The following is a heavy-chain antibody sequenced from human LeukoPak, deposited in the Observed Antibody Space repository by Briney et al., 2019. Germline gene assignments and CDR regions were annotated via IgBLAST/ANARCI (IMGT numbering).Heavy chain of an antibody. V-gene: IGHV4-4*02. J-gene: IGHJ4*02. CDR1: GGSISNTNW. Sequence: PSETLSLTCDVSGGSISNTNWWSWVRQPPGQGLEWIGEVSLAGQTNYSPSLNGRVTMSLDESSNQLSLKLTSVTAADTAIYYFSRESGAFCPFGYWGQGTLVIVPS. CDR3: SRESGAFCPFGY. CDR2: VSLAGQT. D-gene: IGHD1-26*01.